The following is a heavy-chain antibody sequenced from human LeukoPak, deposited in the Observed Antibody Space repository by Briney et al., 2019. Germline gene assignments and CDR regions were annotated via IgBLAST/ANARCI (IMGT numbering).Heavy chain of an antibody. V-gene: IGHV3-21*01. CDR2: IDINGTYI. Sequence: GGPVRVSCAASGFIFSDYNMNWVRRAPGKGLEWVSFIDINGTYITYAQSVKGRFTVTRDNAKNSLYLQMNSLRAEDTAVYYCTRDLSATARAYDYWGQGTLVTVSS. D-gene: IGHD1-26*01. J-gene: IGHJ4*02. CDR3: TRDLSATARAYDY. CDR1: GFIFSDYN.